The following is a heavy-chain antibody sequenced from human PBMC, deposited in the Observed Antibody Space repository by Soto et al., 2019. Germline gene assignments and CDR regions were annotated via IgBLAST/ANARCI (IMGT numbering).Heavy chain of an antibody. CDR2: ISWNSGSI. D-gene: IGHD1-26*01. CDR1: GFTFDDYA. CDR3: AKAHMWGGTEWETSFDS. Sequence: EMQLVESGGGLVQPGRSLRLSCAASGFTFDDYAMHWVRQAPGKGLEWVSGISWNSGSIGYADAVKGRFTISRDNAKNSLYLQMNSLRPEDTALYVCAKAHMWGGTEWETSFDSWGQGTLVTVSS. J-gene: IGHJ4*02. V-gene: IGHV3-9*01.